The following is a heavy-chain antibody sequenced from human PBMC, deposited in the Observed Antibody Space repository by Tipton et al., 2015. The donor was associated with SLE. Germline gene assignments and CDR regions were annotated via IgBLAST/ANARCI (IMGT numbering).Heavy chain of an antibody. V-gene: IGHV4-59*08. CDR2: LDYTGNT. J-gene: IGHJ1*01. CDR1: GGSISRHS. CDR3: ATGRGSLYFQN. D-gene: IGHD1-26*01. Sequence: TLSLTCTVSGGSISRHSWNWIRQPPGKGLQWIGYLDYTGNTNYSPSLKRRVTISIDTSKNQFSLKLNSVTAADTAVYYCATGRGSLYFQNWGQGTLVTVSS.